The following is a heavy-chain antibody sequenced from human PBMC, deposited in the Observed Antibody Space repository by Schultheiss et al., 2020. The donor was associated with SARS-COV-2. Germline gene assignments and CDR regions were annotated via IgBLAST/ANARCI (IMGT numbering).Heavy chain of an antibody. CDR1: GGTFSSYA. CDR3: VRDRGYLGNDDPQRGIYFYGMDV. J-gene: IGHJ6*02. CDR2: ISGDGYT. D-gene: IGHD5-12*01. V-gene: IGHV1-18*01. Sequence: ASVKVSCKASGGTFSSYAISWVRQAPGQGPEWMGWISGDGYTHYSQKFQGRLTMTTDRSTRTVYVELRSLRSDDTAVFYCVRDRGYLGNDDPQRGIYFYGMDVWGQGTTVTVSS.